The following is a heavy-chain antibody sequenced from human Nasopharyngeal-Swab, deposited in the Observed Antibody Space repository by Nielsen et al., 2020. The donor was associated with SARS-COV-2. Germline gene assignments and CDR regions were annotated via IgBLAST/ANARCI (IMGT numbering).Heavy chain of an antibody. Sequence: WIRQPPGKGLEWIGEIDHSGSTNYNPSLKSRVTISVDTSKNQFSPKLSSVTAADTAVYYCAREVDDYGDYPGSLVFDYWGQGTPVTVSS. D-gene: IGHD4-17*01. J-gene: IGHJ4*02. CDR3: AREVDDYGDYPGSLVFDY. CDR2: IDHSGST. V-gene: IGHV4-34*01.